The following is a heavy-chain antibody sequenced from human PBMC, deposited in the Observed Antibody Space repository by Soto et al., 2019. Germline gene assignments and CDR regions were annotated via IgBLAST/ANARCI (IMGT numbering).Heavy chain of an antibody. V-gene: IGHV1-8*02. Sequence: ASVKVSCKAAGYTFTNYGISWVRQATGQGLEWMGWMNPGSGYTGYAQKFQGRVTMTRDIFIATAYMELSSLRSDDTAIYYCARMATFGSLNWFDPWGQGTRVTVSS. CDR2: MNPGSGYT. CDR1: GYTFTNYG. J-gene: IGHJ5*02. D-gene: IGHD3-16*01. CDR3: ARMATFGSLNWFDP.